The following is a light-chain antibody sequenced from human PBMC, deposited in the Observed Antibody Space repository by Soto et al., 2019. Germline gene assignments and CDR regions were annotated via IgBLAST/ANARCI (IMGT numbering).Light chain of an antibody. V-gene: IGKV1-5*03. CDR1: QTISSW. J-gene: IGKJ1*01. Sequence: DIQMTQSPSTLSGSVGDRVTITCRASQTISSWLAWYQQKPGKAPKLLIYKASTLKSGVPSRFSGSGSGTEFTLTISSLQPDDFATYYCQHYNSYSSMFGHGTKVDIK. CDR3: QHYNSYSSM. CDR2: KAS.